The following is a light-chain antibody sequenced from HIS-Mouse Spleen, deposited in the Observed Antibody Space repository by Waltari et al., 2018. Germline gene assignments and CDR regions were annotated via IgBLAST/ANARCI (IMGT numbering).Light chain of an antibody. CDR3: CSYAGSSTYV. Sequence: QSALTQPASVFGSPGQSNTISCTGTSSDVGPCNLASWYQQHPGKAPKLMIYEGSKRPSGVSNRFSGSKSGNTASLTISGLQAEDEADYYCCSYAGSSTYVFGTGTKVTVL. CDR1: SSDVGPCNL. V-gene: IGLV2-23*01. CDR2: EGS. J-gene: IGLJ1*01.